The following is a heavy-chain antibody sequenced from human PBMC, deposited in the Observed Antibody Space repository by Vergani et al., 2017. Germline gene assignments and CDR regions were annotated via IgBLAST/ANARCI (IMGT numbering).Heavy chain of an antibody. CDR1: GGSISSGSYY. CDR3: ARHRGVGANDY. Sequence: QVQLQESGPGLVKPSQTLSLTCTVSGGSISSGSYYWGWIRQPPGKGLEWIGSIYYSGSTYYNPSLKSRVTISVDTSKNQFSLKLSSVTAADTAVYYCARHRGVGANDYWGQGTLVTVSS. CDR2: IYYSGST. D-gene: IGHD1-26*01. J-gene: IGHJ4*02. V-gene: IGHV4-39*01.